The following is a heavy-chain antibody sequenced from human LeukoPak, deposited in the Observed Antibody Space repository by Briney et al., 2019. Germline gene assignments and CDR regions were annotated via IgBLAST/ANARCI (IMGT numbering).Heavy chain of an antibody. J-gene: IGHJ6*02. V-gene: IGHV3-7*01. CDR2: IKQDGSEK. CDR1: GFTFSSYW. Sequence: GGSLRLSCAASGFTFSSYWMSWVRQAPGKGLEWVANIKQDGSEKYYVDSVKGRFTISRDNAKNSLYLQMSSLRAEDTAVYYCAREQQLVWGPVDVWGQGTTVTVSS. CDR3: AREQQLVWGPVDV. D-gene: IGHD6-13*01.